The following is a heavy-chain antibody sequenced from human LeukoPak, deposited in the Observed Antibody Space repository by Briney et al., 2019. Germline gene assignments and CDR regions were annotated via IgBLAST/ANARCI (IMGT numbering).Heavy chain of an antibody. CDR1: GFTFSSYW. D-gene: IGHD3-3*01. J-gene: IGHJ6*02. CDR3: ARDQDLWSMDV. CDR2: ISSDGSST. V-gene: IGHV3-74*01. Sequence: GGSLRLSCAASGFTFSSYWMHWVRQAPGKGLVWVSRISSDGSSTSYADSVKGRFTISRDNAKNTLYLQMNSLRAEDTAVYYCARDQDLWSMDVWGQGTTVTVSS.